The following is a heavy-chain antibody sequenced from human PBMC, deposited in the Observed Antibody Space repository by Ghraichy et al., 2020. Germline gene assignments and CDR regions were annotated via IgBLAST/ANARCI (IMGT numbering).Heavy chain of an antibody. D-gene: IGHD4-17*01. CDR2: IYSSGSA. Sequence: SDTLSLTCNVSGGSISNYYWSWIRQPAGKGLEWIGRIYSSGSAIYNPSLKSRVTMSVDTSKNQFSMILTSVTAADTAVFFCARKAYGDYLFDYWGQGILVTVSS. V-gene: IGHV4-4*07. J-gene: IGHJ4*02. CDR3: ARKAYGDYLFDY. CDR1: GGSISNYY.